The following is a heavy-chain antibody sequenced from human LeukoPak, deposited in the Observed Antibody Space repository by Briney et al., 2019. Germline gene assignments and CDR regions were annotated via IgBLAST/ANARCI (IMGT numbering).Heavy chain of an antibody. CDR3: AKDIGGGTAMAPRFDY. V-gene: IGHV3-23*01. D-gene: IGHD5-18*01. J-gene: IGHJ4*02. Sequence: PGGSLRLSCAASGFTFSSYAMSWVRQAPGKGLEWVSAISGSGGSTYYADSVKGRFTISRDNSKNTLYLQMNSLRADETALYYCAKDIGGGTAMAPRFDYWGQGTLVTVSS. CDR1: GFTFSSYA. CDR2: ISGSGGST.